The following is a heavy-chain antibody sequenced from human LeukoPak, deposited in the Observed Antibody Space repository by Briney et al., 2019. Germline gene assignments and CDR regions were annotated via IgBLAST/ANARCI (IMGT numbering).Heavy chain of an antibody. CDR2: IYYSGSA. CDR3: ARHIGARLASGYYYYMDV. J-gene: IGHJ6*03. CDR1: GGSISNYY. D-gene: IGHD6-6*01. V-gene: IGHV4-59*01. Sequence: SETLSLTCTVSGGSISNYYWRWIRQPTGKELEYIGYIYYSGSANYNPSLKSRVTMSVDTSKNQFSLRLNSLTAADTAVYYCARHIGARLASGYYYYMDVWGKGTTVTVSS.